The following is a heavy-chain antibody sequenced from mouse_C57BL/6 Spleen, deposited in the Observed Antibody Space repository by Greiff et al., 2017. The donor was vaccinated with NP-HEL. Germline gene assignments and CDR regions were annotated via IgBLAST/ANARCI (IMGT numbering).Heavy chain of an antibody. CDR3: ARGDYDYDAGYAMDY. Sequence: QVQLQQPGAELVKPGASVKLSCKASGYTFTSYWMHWVKQRPGRGLEWIGRFDPNSGGTKYNEKFKSKATLTVDKPSSTAYMQLSSLTSEDSAVYYCARGDYDYDAGYAMDYWGQGTSVTVSS. CDR1: GYTFTSYW. V-gene: IGHV1-72*01. J-gene: IGHJ4*01. CDR2: FDPNSGGT. D-gene: IGHD2-4*01.